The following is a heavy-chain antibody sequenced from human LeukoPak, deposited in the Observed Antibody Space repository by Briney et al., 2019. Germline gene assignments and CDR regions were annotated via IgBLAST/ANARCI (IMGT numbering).Heavy chain of an antibody. V-gene: IGHV4-59*08. CDR2: LSNSGST. D-gene: IGHD4-17*01. CDR3: ARHYYGAYRECFDS. Sequence: PSETLSLTCTVSGGSISGYYWSWIRQPPGKGLEWIGYLSNSGSTKYNPSLKSRVTVSVDTSKNQFSLKLSSVTAADTAVYYCARHYYGAYRECFDSWGQGTLVTVSS. J-gene: IGHJ4*02. CDR1: GGSISGYY.